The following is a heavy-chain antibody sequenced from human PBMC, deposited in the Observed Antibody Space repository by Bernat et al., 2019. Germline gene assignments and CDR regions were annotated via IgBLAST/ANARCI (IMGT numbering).Heavy chain of an antibody. J-gene: IGHJ6*02. Sequence: EVQLLESGGGLVQPGGSLRLSCAASGFTFSSYAMSWVRQAPGKGLEWVSIISGSGGSTHYADSVKGRFTITRDNSKNTLYLHMNSLRAEDTAVYYCATGGVGQSYYYGMDVWGQGTTVTVSS. CDR2: ISGSGGST. D-gene: IGHD1-26*01. V-gene: IGHV3-23*01. CDR3: ATGGVGQSYYYGMDV. CDR1: GFTFSSYA.